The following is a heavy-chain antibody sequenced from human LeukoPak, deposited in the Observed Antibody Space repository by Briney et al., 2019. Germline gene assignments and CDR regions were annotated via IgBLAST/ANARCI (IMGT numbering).Heavy chain of an antibody. D-gene: IGHD1-14*01. CDR1: GFTFSTYW. V-gene: IGHV3-7*03. J-gene: IGHJ4*02. CDR3: ARGRLTPDN. CDR2: IKQDGSEK. Sequence: GGSLRLSCAASGFTFSTYWMTWVRQAPGKGLEWVANIKQDGSEKYYVDSVKGRFTISRDNAKNSLYLQVNGLRAEDTAVYYCARGRLTPDNWGQGTLVTVSS.